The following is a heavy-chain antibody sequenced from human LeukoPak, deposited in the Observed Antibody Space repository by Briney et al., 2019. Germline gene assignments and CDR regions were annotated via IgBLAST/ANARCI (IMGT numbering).Heavy chain of an antibody. V-gene: IGHV1-18*01. CDR3: GRGGGGDYSEDFLDY. D-gene: IGHD3-3*01. Sequence: ASVKVSCKASGYMFINYGVSWVRQAPGQRLEWMGWISAHNGDKIYAQNLQGRVTMTIDTTTSTAYMELRSLRSDDTAVYFCGRGGGGDYSEDFLDYWGQGTLVTVSP. J-gene: IGHJ4*02. CDR2: ISAHNGDK. CDR1: GYMFINYG.